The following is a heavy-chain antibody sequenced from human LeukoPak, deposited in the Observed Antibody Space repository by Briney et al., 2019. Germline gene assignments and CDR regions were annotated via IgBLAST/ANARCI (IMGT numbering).Heavy chain of an antibody. D-gene: IGHD2-8*02. V-gene: IGHV3-7*03. CDR2: IKQDGSEK. J-gene: IGHJ4*02. CDR3: AKERGVAKPFDY. Sequence: GGSLRLSCAASGFTFSSYWMSWVRQAPGKGLEWVANIKQDGSEKYYVDSVKGRFTISRDNSKSTLYLQMNSLRAEDTAIYYCAKERGVAKPFDYWGQGTLVTVSS. CDR1: GFTFSSYW.